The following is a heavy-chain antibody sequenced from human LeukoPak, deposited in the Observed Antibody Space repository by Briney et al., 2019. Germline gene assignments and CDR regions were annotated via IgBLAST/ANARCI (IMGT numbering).Heavy chain of an antibody. CDR1: GFTFSDYY. J-gene: IGHJ6*04. D-gene: IGHD3-10*02. Sequence: PGGSLRLSCAASGFTFSDYYMNWIRQAPGKGLEWISYISISGVAIYYADSVKGRFTISRDNAKNSLYLQMNSLRAEDTAVYYCAELGITMIGGVWGKGTTVTISS. V-gene: IGHV3-11*04. CDR3: AELGITMIGGV. CDR2: ISISGVAI.